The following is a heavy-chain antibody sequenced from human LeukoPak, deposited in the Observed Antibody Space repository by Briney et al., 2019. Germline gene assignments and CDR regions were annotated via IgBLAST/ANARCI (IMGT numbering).Heavy chain of an antibody. J-gene: IGHJ4*02. CDR2: IYYSGST. D-gene: IGHD2-2*01. CDR3: AIDAYCSSTSCYPSN. Sequence: PSETLSLTCTASGCSISSYYWRWIRQPPGKGLEWVGYIYYSGSTNYNPSLKSRVSISVDTSKNLFSLKLSSVTAADTAVYYCAIDAYCSSTSCYPSNWGQGTLVTVSS. V-gene: IGHV4-59*01. CDR1: GCSISSYY.